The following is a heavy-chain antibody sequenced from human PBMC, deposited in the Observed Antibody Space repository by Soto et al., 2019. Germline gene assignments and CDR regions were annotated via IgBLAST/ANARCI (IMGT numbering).Heavy chain of an antibody. J-gene: IGHJ4*02. CDR2: IIPMFGTA. CDR1: GGTFSTYA. CDR3: ASGIQLWLRRINNGYSG. V-gene: IGHV1-69*12. Sequence: QVQLVQSGAEVKKPESSVKVSCKAPGGTFSTYAISWVRQAPGQGLEWTGGIIPMFGTANYAQRFQDRVTITADESTNTVYLELSSLRPEDTAVYFCASGIQLWLRRINNGYSGWGQGTLVTVSS. D-gene: IGHD5-18*01.